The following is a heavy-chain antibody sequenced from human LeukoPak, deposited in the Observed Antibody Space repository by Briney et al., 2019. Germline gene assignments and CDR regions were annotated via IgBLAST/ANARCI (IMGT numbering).Heavy chain of an antibody. CDR3: TRLAGLDYYGTSGGNAFDF. CDR2: ISGSGGST. CDR1: GFTFNSYA. J-gene: IGHJ3*01. Sequence: GGSLRLSCAAPGFTFNSYAMSWVRQAPGKGLEWVAVISGSGGSTYYVDSVKGRFTVSRDNSKNTLYLQMNSLTVEDTAVYYCTRLAGLDYYGTSGGNAFDFWGLGTLVTVSS. V-gene: IGHV3-23*01. D-gene: IGHD3-10*01.